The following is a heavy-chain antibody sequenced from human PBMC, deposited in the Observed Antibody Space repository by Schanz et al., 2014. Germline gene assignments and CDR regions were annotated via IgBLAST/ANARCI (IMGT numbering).Heavy chain of an antibody. D-gene: IGHD1-1*01. CDR3: ARDGVAATTDFEY. V-gene: IGHV3-21*06. Sequence: EVQLVESGGGLVKPGDSLRLSCTASGFSFDSYNMNWVRQSPGKGLEWVAFLSFDSRHIYYADSVKGRFTISRDNAKSSLHLQMNSLRADDTAVYYCARDGVAATTDFEYWGQGALVTVSS. J-gene: IGHJ4*02. CDR2: LSFDSRHI. CDR1: GFSFDSYN.